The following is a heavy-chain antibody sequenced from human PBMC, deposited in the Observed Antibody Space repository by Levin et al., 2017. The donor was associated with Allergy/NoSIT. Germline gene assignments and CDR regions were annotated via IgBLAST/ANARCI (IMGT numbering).Heavy chain of an antibody. V-gene: IGHV3-13*01. D-gene: IGHD6-13*01. CDR1: GFTFSSYD. J-gene: IGHJ5*02. CDR3: ARGEIAAAGPAWGFDP. CDR2: IGTAGDT. Sequence: PGGSLRLSCAASGFTFSSYDMHWVRQATGKGLEWVSAIGTAGDTYYPGSVKGRFTISRENAKNSLYLQMNSLRAGDTAVYYCARGEIAAAGPAWGFDPWGQGTLVTVSS.